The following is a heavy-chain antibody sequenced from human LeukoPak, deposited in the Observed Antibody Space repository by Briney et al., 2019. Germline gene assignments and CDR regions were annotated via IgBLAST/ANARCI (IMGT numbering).Heavy chain of an antibody. CDR3: ARQEWFERRGHFDY. Sequence: SETLSLTCTVSGGSISSSSYYWGWIRQPPGKGLEWIGSIYYSGSTYYNPSLKSRVTISVDTSKNQFSLKLSSVTAADTAVYYCARQEWFERRGHFDYWGQGTLVTVSS. V-gene: IGHV4-39*01. J-gene: IGHJ4*02. CDR2: IYYSGST. D-gene: IGHD3-3*01. CDR1: GGSISSSSYY.